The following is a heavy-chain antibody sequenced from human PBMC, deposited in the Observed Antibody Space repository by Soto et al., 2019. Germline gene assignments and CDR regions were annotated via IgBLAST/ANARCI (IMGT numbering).Heavy chain of an antibody. CDR2: IIPIFGTA. Sequence: QVQLVQSGAEVKKPGSSVKVSCKAPGGTFSSYAISWVRQAPGQGLEWMGGIIPIFGTANYGQKFQGRVTITADESTSTGDMELSSLRSEDTAVYYCARSQGGSTSLDIYYYYYYGMDVWGQGTTVTVSS. J-gene: IGHJ6*02. CDR3: ARSQGGSTSLDIYYYYYYGMDV. CDR1: GGTFSSYA. V-gene: IGHV1-69*01. D-gene: IGHD2-2*01.